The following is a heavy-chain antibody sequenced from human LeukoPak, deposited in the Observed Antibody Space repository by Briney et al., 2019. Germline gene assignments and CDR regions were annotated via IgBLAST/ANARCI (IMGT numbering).Heavy chain of an antibody. CDR1: GFTFSSYW. CDR2: INSDGSST. V-gene: IGHV3-74*01. CDR3: ASQSLYWDFDY. D-gene: IGHD2-8*02. J-gene: IGHJ4*02. Sequence: GGSLRLSXAASGFTFSSYWMHWVRQAPGKGMVWVSRINSDGSSTSYADSVKGRFTISRDNAKNTLYLQMNSLRAEDTAVYYCASQSLYWDFDYWGQGTLVTVSS.